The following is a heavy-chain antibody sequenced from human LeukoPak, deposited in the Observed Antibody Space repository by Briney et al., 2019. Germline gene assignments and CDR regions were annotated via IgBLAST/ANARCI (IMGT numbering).Heavy chain of an antibody. CDR2: ISAYNGNT. Sequence: ASVKVSCKASGYTFTSYGISWVRQAPGQGLEWMGWISAYNGNTNYAQKLQGRVTMTTDTSTSTAYMELRSLRSDDTAVYYCARDNTQWLAPYYYYYGMDVWGQGTTVTVSS. V-gene: IGHV1-18*01. CDR1: GYTFTSYG. D-gene: IGHD6-19*01. CDR3: ARDNTQWLAPYYYYYGMDV. J-gene: IGHJ6*02.